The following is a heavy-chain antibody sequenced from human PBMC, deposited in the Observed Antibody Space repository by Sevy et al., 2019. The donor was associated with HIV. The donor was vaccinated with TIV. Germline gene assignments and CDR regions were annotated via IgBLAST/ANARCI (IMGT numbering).Heavy chain of an antibody. CDR2: ITNDGSST. J-gene: IGHJ4*02. Sequence: GGSLRLSCAASGFTFNNYWIHWVRQAPGKGLVWVSRITNDGSSTGYAGSVEGRFTLSRDNAKNTVYLQMDSLRAEDTAMYYCARDRGLSTPFDYWGPGALVTVSS. V-gene: IGHV3-74*01. CDR1: GFTFNNYW. CDR3: ARDRGLSTPFDY. D-gene: IGHD3-16*02.